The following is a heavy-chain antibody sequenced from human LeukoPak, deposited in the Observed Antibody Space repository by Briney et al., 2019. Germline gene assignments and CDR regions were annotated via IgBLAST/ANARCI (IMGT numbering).Heavy chain of an antibody. CDR2: IYYSGST. D-gene: IGHD6-13*01. CDR3: ARISAASLYYFDY. Sequence: SETLSLTCAVYGGSFSGYYWSWIRQPPGKGLEWIGNIYYSGSTYYNPSLKSRVTISVDTSKNQFSLKLRSVTAADAAVYYCARISAASLYYFDYWGQEPWSPSPQ. CDR1: GGSFSGYY. J-gene: IGHJ4*01. V-gene: IGHV4-34*01.